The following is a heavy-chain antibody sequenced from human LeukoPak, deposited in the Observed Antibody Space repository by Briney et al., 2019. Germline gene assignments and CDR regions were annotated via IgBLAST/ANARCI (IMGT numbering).Heavy chain of an antibody. J-gene: IGHJ4*02. CDR3: AREEGSTSALDY. CDR2: IYHSGST. V-gene: IGHV4-59*12. D-gene: IGHD2-2*01. Sequence: SETLSLTCTVSGGSISGYYWSWIRQPPGKGLEWIGYIYHSGSTYYNPSLKSRVTISVDRSKNQFSLKLSSVTAADTAVYYCAREEGSTSALDYWGQGTLVTVSS. CDR1: GGSISGYY.